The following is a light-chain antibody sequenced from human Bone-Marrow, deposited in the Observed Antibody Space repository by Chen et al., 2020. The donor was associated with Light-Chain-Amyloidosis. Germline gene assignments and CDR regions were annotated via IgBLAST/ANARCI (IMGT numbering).Light chain of an antibody. CDR2: EGS. J-gene: IGLJ1*01. CDR1: INHVRNYNL. CDR3: CSYAVSPYV. Sequence: QSALPQPASVSGPPGPSITISCSGTINHVRNYNLVSWYHQTPGKAPKLMIYEGSMRTSGVTNRFSSSKSCNTASLTSSGLQAEDEADYYCCSYAVSPYVFGTGTKVTVL. V-gene: IGLV2-23*01.